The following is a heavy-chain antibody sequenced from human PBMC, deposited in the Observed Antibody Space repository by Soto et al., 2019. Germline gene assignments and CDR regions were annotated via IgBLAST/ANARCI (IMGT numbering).Heavy chain of an antibody. D-gene: IGHD5-18*01. V-gene: IGHV4-30-4*01. J-gene: IGHJ6*02. CDR3: ARALIQLWPHYYDATNV. Sequence: SETLSLTCTVSGGSITSGDYYWSWIRQPPGKGLEWIGYIYYSGSTYHNPSLKSRVTISVDRSTNQFSRKLSSLTAADTAVYYCARALIQLWPHYYDATNVWGQGTTVTVSS. CDR1: GGSITSGDYY. CDR2: IYYSGST.